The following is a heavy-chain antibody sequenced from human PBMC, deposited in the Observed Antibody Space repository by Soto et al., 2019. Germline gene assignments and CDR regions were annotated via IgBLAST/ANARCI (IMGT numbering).Heavy chain of an antibody. CDR1: GGSISGHY. CDR3: ARVGSSGWSPDY. D-gene: IGHD6-19*01. J-gene: IGHJ4*02. V-gene: IGHV4-59*11. Sequence: TSETLSLTCTVSGGSISGHYWIWIRQSPGKGLEWIGYIFYTGSTNYTPSLKSRVTLSVDTSKNQFSLRLSSVTAADTAVYYCARVGSSGWSPDYWGQGTLVTVSS. CDR2: IFYTGST.